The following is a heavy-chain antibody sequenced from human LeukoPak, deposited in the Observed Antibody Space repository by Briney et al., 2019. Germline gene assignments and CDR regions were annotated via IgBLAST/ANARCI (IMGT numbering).Heavy chain of an antibody. CDR3: ASTVVAAPDAFDI. V-gene: IGHV1-69*05. D-gene: IGHD4-23*01. CDR1: GGTFSSYA. J-gene: IGHJ3*02. Sequence: SVKVSCKASGGTFSSYAISWVRQAPGQGLEWMGRIIPIFGTANYAQKFQGRVTITTDESTSTAYMELSSLRSQDTVVHYCASTVVAAPDAFDIWSQGTMVTVSS. CDR2: IIPIFGTA.